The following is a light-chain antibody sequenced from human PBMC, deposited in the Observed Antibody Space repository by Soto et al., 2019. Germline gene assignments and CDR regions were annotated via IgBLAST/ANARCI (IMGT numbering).Light chain of an antibody. CDR2: DAS. J-gene: IGKJ3*01. V-gene: IGKV1-13*02. CDR1: QGISIA. Sequence: AIQLTQSPSSLSASVGDRVTISCRASQGISIALAWYQQTPGKPPKLLIYDASSLEIGVPSRFRGSGSVTDFTLTISSLQPEDSATYYCQQFNSYPFTFGPGTKVAV. CDR3: QQFNSYPFT.